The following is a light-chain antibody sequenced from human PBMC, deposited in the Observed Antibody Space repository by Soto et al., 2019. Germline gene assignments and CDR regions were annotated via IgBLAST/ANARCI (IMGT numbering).Light chain of an antibody. CDR3: QQRFYWPPT. V-gene: IGKV3-11*01. J-gene: IGKJ4*01. CDR1: QVISTS. CDR2: DAS. Sequence: TQSPSFLSPSIGESVTITCRASQVISTSLAWYPHKPGQAPRLFIYDASNRATGIPARFSCSGAGTECTRPISSLEPEDFEVDYCQQRFYWPPTFGGGTKVDIK.